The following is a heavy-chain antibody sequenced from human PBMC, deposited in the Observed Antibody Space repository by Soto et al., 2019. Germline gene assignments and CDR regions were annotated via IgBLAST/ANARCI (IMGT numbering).Heavy chain of an antibody. CDR1: GYTFTIYA. D-gene: IGHD6-25*01. CDR3: VRKFQVQRRRRNWFNP. V-gene: IGHV1-3*01. J-gene: IGHJ5*02. Sequence: AAVNVSCKASGYTFTIYAMHWVRQAPGQRLEWMGWINAGNGNTKYSKKNQGRVTITRDTAASTTCMWLSSVRAEDTAVYFCVRKFQVQRRRRNWFNPGGKGTLVTVSS. CDR2: INAGNGNT.